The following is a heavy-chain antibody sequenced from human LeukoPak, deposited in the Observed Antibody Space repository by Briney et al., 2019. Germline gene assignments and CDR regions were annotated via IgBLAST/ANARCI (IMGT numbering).Heavy chain of an antibody. CDR1: GGSISSYY. CDR2: IYYSGST. CDR3: ARDGVVTATPPGDWYFDL. D-gene: IGHD2-21*02. V-gene: IGHV4-59*01. J-gene: IGHJ2*01. Sequence: SGTLSLTCTVSGGSISSYYWSWIRQPPGKGLEWIGYIYYSGSTNYNPSLKSRVTISVDTSKNQFSLKLSPVTAADTAVYYCARDGVVTATPPGDWYFDLWGRGTLVTVSS.